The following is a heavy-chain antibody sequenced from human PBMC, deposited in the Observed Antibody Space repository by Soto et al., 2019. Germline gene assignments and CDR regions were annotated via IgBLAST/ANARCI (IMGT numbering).Heavy chain of an antibody. Sequence: SETLSLTCAVYGGSFSGYYWSWIRQPPGKGLEWIGEINHSGSTNYNPSLKSRVTISVDTSKNQFSLKLSSVTAADTAVYYCARFSFRTVKRVYYFDYWGQGTLVTVSS. CDR2: INHSGST. CDR3: ARFSFRTVKRVYYFDY. CDR1: GGSFSGYY. J-gene: IGHJ4*02. D-gene: IGHD4-17*01. V-gene: IGHV4-34*01.